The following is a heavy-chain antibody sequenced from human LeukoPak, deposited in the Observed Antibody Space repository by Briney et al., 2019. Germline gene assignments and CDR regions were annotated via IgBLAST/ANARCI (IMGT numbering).Heavy chain of an antibody. J-gene: IGHJ2*01. CDR3: ARVKHPKSEYPITMIVVAPPHHWYFDL. CDR2: IYYSGST. V-gene: IGHV4-61*08. CDR1: GGSISSGGFY. D-gene: IGHD3-22*01. Sequence: SETLSLTCSVSGGSISSGGFYWSWIRQPPGKGLERIGYIYYSGSTNYNPSLKSRVTISVDTSKNQFSLKLSSVTAADTAVYYCARVKHPKSEYPITMIVVAPPHHWYFDLWGRGTLVTVSS.